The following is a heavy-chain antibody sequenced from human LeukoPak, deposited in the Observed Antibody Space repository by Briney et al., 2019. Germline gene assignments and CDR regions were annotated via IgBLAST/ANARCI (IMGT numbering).Heavy chain of an antibody. CDR3: TTDWYYYDSSGYYPIF. CDR2: IKRKTDGGTA. CDR1: GFPFSDVW. J-gene: IGHJ4*02. D-gene: IGHD3-22*01. Sequence: GGSLRLSCAVSGFPFSDVWMSWVRQAPGKGLEWVGRIKRKTDGGTADYAAPVKGRFTFPRDDSKNTLYLQMNSLKTEDTAVYYCTTDWYYYDSSGYYPIFWGQGTLVTVSS. V-gene: IGHV3-15*01.